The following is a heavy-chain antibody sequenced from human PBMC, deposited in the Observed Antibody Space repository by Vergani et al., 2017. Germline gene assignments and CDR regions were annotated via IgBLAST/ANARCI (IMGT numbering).Heavy chain of an antibody. J-gene: IGHJ3*02. CDR3: AKEEGKARGAFDI. CDR2: ISYDGSNK. Sequence: QVQLVESGGGVVQPGRSLRLSCAASGFTFSSYGMHWVRQAPGKGLEWVAVISYDGSNKYYADSVKGRFTISRDNSKNTLYLQRNSLRAEDTAVYYCAKEEGKARGAFDIWGQGTMVTVSS. V-gene: IGHV3-30*18. CDR1: GFTFSSYG.